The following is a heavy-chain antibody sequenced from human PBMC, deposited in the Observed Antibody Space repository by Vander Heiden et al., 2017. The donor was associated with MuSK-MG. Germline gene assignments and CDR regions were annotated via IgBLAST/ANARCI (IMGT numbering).Heavy chain of an antibody. CDR2: IIPILGTA. D-gene: IGHD3-10*01. V-gene: IGHV1-69*01. J-gene: IGHJ6*03. CDR3: ARGSAPGFGELRNYYYYYMDV. Sequence: QVQLVQSGAEVTKPGSSVKVSCKASGGTFSSYAISWVRQSPGQGLEWMGGIIPILGTANYAQKVQGRVTITADESTSTAYMELSRLRSEETAVYYCARGSAPGFGELRNYYYYYMDVWGKGTTVTVSS. CDR1: GGTFSSYA.